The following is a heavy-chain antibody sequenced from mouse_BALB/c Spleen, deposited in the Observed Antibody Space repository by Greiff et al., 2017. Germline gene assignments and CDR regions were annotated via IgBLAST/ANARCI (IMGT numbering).Heavy chain of an antibody. CDR1: GYTFTSYY. Sequence: QVQLQQSGAELVKPGASVKLSCKASGYTFTSYYMYWVKQRPGQGLEWIGEINPSNGGTNFNEKFKSKATLTVDKSSSTAYMQLSSLTSEDSAVYYCTRKGITRAMDYWGQGTSVTVSS. J-gene: IGHJ4*01. CDR3: TRKGITRAMDY. V-gene: IGHV1S81*02. CDR2: INPSNGGT. D-gene: IGHD2-4*01.